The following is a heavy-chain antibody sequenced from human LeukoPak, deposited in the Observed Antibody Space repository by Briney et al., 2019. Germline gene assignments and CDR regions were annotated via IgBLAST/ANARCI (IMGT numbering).Heavy chain of an antibody. Sequence: ASVKVSCKASGYTFTGYYMHWVRQAPGQGLEWMGWINPNSGGTNYAQKFQGRVTMTRDTSISTAYMELRSLRSDDTAVYYCARGVGAAGIWFDPWGQGTLVTVSS. CDR2: INPNSGGT. V-gene: IGHV1-2*02. CDR3: ARGVGAAGIWFDP. J-gene: IGHJ5*02. CDR1: GYTFTGYY. D-gene: IGHD1-26*01.